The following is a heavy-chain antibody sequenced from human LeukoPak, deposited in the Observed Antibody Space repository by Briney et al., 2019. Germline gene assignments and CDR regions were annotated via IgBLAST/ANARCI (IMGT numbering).Heavy chain of an antibody. Sequence: GASVTVSCTSSGYTFTCYYMHWVRQAPGQGLEWMGWINPNSGGTNYAQKFQGRVTMTRDTSISTAYMELSRLRSDDTAVYYCARPLTAAGTNYYYYGMDVWGQGTTVTVSS. D-gene: IGHD6-13*01. V-gene: IGHV1-2*02. CDR1: GYTFTCYY. CDR2: INPNSGGT. CDR3: ARPLTAAGTNYYYYGMDV. J-gene: IGHJ6*02.